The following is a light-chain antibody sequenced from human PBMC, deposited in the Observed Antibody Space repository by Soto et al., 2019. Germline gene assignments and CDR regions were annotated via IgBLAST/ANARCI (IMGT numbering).Light chain of an antibody. Sequence: EIVMTQSPATLSASAGERATLSCRASQSVSRNLAWYQQKPGQAPRLLIYGASTRATGIPARFSVSGSGTEGTLTISSLKYEDCAVYYCQQYNNWTQTFGQGTKVDIK. CDR1: QSVSRN. V-gene: IGKV3-15*01. CDR2: GAS. CDR3: QQYNNWTQT. J-gene: IGKJ1*01.